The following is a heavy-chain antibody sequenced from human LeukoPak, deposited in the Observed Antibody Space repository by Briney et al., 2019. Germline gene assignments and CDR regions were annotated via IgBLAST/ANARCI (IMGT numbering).Heavy chain of an antibody. CDR1: GGTFSSYA. CDR2: INPNSGGT. V-gene: IGHV1-2*02. D-gene: IGHD2-2*01. J-gene: IGHJ4*02. Sequence: ASVKVSCKASGGTFSSYAISWVRQAPGQGLEWMGWINPNSGGTNYAQKFQGRVTMTRDTSISTAYMELSRLRSDDTAVYYCARDPRKYQLSYYFDYWGQGTLVTVSS. CDR3: ARDPRKYQLSYYFDY.